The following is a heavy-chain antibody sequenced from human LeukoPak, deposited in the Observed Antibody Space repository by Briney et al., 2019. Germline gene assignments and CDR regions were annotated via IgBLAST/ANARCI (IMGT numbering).Heavy chain of an antibody. Sequence: PGRSLRLSCAASGFTFDDYAMHWVRQAPGKGLEWVSGISWNSGSIAYADSVKGRFTISRDNAKNSLYVQMNSLTTEDMALYYCAKDSTWAMVRGYFDYWGQGTLVTVSS. J-gene: IGHJ4*02. D-gene: IGHD3-10*01. CDR3: AKDSTWAMVRGYFDY. V-gene: IGHV3-9*03. CDR2: ISWNSGSI. CDR1: GFTFDDYA.